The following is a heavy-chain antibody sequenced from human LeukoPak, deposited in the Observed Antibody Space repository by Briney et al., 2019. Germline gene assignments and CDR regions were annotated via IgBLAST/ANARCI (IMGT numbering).Heavy chain of an antibody. CDR1: GGSISRTSYY. J-gene: IGHJ4*02. CDR2: VFDSGST. D-gene: IGHD1-26*01. Sequence: PSETLSLTCTVSGGSISRTSYYWDWIRQPPGKGLEWIGNVFDSGSTHYNPSLKSRVTISVDTSKNQFSLKLSSLTAADTAVYYCAKGTYSGSYFNYWGQGTLVPVSS. CDR3: AKGTYSGSYFNY. V-gene: IGHV4-39*01.